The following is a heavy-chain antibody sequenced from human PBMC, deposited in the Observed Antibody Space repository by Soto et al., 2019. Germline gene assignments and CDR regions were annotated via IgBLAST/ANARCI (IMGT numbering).Heavy chain of an antibody. D-gene: IGHD1-1*01. Sequence: QVQLQESGPGLVKPSQTLSLTCTVSGGSISNGTYYLSWIRQHPGKGLEWIGHIFSSGSTSYNPSLESRLTISVDTSKNQFSLRLNSVTAADTAVYYCARYNLLGGRRRWFDPWGQGTLVTVSS. J-gene: IGHJ5*02. CDR1: GGSISNGTYY. V-gene: IGHV4-31*03. CDR2: IFSSGST. CDR3: ARYNLLGGRRRWFDP.